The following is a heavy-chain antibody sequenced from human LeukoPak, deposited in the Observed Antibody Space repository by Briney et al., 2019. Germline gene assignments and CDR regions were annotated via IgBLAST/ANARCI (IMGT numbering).Heavy chain of an antibody. Sequence: VGSLRLSCAASGVTFDDYGMSWVRQVLGRGREWVSSINWSGDSPCYADSVKGRFTISRDNAKNALYLQMNSLRADDTALYHCARDWGAAAGTHFDLWGQGTLVTVSS. CDR2: INWSGDSP. V-gene: IGHV3-20*01. CDR3: ARDWGAAAGTHFDL. CDR1: GVTFDDYG. J-gene: IGHJ4*02. D-gene: IGHD6-13*01.